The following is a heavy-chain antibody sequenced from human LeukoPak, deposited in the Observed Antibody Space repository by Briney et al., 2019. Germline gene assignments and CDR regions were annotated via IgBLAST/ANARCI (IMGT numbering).Heavy chain of an antibody. D-gene: IGHD1-1*01. J-gene: IGHJ4*02. CDR3: ARQNDRSHDY. CDR1: GGSFSGYY. CDR2: IYYSGTT. Sequence: SETLSLTCAVYGGSFSGYYWGWIRQPPGKGLEWIGSIYYSGTTYSNPSPKSRVTISVDTSKNQFSLKLRSVTAADTAVYYCARQNDRSHDYWGQGTLVTVSS. V-gene: IGHV4-39*01.